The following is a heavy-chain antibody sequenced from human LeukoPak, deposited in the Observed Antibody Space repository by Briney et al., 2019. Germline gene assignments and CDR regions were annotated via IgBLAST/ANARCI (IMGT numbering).Heavy chain of an antibody. CDR3: ARGTLNIPGKEGAFDY. CDR1: GFTLRTYS. CDR2: ISTSSSYI. J-gene: IGHJ4*02. Sequence: GGSLRLPCAASGFTLRTYSMNWVRQAPGKGLEWVSSISTSSSYIYYADSVKGRFTISRDNARNSLYLQMNSLRAEDTAVYYCARGTLNIPGKEGAFDYWGQGTLVTVSS. D-gene: IGHD1-14*01. V-gene: IGHV3-21*06.